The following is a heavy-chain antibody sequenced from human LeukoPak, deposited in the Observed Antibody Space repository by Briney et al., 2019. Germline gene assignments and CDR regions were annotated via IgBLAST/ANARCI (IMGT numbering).Heavy chain of an antibody. J-gene: IGHJ3*02. Sequence: SETLSLTCTVSGGSISGYYWSWIRRPPGKGLEWIGYVYYSGSTNYNPSLKSRVTILIDTSKNQFSLKLSSVTAADTAVYYCARPQHDAFDIWGQGTMVTVSS. CDR2: VYYSGST. D-gene: IGHD1-1*01. CDR3: ARPQHDAFDI. CDR1: GGSISGYY. V-gene: IGHV4-59*08.